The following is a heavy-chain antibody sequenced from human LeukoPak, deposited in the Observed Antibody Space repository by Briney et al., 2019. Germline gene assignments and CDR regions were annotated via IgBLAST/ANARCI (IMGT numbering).Heavy chain of an antibody. Sequence: ASVKVSCKASGYTFTGYYMHWVRQAPGQGLEWMGWINPNSGGTNYAQKSQGRVTMTRDTSISAAYMELSRLRSDDTAVYYCARDRDILTGYSTGYYYYMDVWGKGTTVTISS. CDR1: GYTFTGYY. V-gene: IGHV1-2*02. CDR2: INPNSGGT. D-gene: IGHD3-9*01. CDR3: ARDRDILTGYSTGYYYYMDV. J-gene: IGHJ6*03.